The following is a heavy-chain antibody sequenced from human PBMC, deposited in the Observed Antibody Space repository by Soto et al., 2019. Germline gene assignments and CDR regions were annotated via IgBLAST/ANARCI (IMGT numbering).Heavy chain of an antibody. CDR2: INHSGRV. CDR3: STRAYDTNGYYRFDP. D-gene: IGHD3-22*01. J-gene: IGHJ5*01. Sequence: WTWIRQSPGKGLEWIGDINHSGRVNYSPSLKSRVTISLDTSNNQFSLTLSAVTAADTAMYYCSTRAYDTNGYYRFDPWGQGTLVTVSS. V-gene: IGHV4-34*01.